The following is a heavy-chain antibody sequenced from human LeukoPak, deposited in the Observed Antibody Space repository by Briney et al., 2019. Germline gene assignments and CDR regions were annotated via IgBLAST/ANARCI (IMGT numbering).Heavy chain of an antibody. D-gene: IGHD2-2*01. CDR3: AGVVVTGGYYLDY. CDR2: IYYSGST. CDR1: GGSISSGSHY. J-gene: IGHJ4*02. V-gene: IGHV4-39*01. Sequence: SETLSLTCTVSGGSISSGSHYWGWIRQPPGKGLEWIANIYYSGSTYYNPSLKSRVAISVDTSKNLCSLSLSSVTATDTAVYYCAGVVVTGGYYLDYWGQGTLVTVSS.